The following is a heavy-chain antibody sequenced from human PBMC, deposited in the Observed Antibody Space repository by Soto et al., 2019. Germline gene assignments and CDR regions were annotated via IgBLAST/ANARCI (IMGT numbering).Heavy chain of an antibody. CDR3: AREKGRGKHDY. D-gene: IGHD1-1*01. J-gene: IGHJ4*02. CDR2: MNPNSGNT. V-gene: IGHV1-8*01. CDR1: GYTFTSYD. Sequence: QVQLVQSGAEVKKPGASVKVSCKASGYTFTSYDINWVRQASGQGLEWMGWMNPNSGNTGNAQKVQGRGTMTRNTSKCIGNMEMSSLRYEDKAVYYCAREKGRGKHDYWGQATLVTVTS.